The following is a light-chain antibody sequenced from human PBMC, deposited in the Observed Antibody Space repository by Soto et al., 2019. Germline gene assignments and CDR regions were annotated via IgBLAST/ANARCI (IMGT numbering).Light chain of an antibody. CDR3: QQCGTPLFT. V-gene: IGKV3-20*01. CDR2: GAS. Sequence: IVLTQSPGTLSLSPGERATLSCGASQSVTNNFLAWYQQKPGQAPRLLIYGASSRATGVPDRFSGSGSGTDFSLTISRLEPGDFAVYYCQQCGTPLFTFGPWTKVDIK. J-gene: IGKJ3*01. CDR1: QSVTNNF.